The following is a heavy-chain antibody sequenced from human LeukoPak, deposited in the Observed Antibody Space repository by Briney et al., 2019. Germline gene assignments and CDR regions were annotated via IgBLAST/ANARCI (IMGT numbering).Heavy chain of an antibody. CDR2: IYPRDSDI. D-gene: IGHD3-10*01. V-gene: IGHV5-51*01. CDR1: GYSFTVYW. Sequence: TGESLKISGKGSGYSFTVYWIGGVRQMPGKGLEWMGIIYPRDSDIRYSPSLQGQVTISADKSISTAYLQWRSLKASDTAMYYCARGDLGELDAFDVWGQATMVTVSS. CDR3: ARGDLGELDAFDV. J-gene: IGHJ3*01.